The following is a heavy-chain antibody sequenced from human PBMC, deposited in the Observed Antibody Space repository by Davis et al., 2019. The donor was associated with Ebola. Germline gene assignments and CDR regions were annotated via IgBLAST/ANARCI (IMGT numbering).Heavy chain of an antibody. J-gene: IGHJ4*02. CDR1: GSIFTNFW. D-gene: IGHD1-14*01. CDR3: ARPGYEGNNHYYPLDY. CDR2: IYPGDSDT. V-gene: IGHV5-51*01. Sequence: GGSLRLSCKGSGSIFTNFWIGWVRQMPGKGLEWMGIIYPGDSDTRYSPSFQGQVTISADKSISTAYLQWSSLKASDTAMYYCARPGYEGNNHYYPLDYWGQGTLVTVSS.